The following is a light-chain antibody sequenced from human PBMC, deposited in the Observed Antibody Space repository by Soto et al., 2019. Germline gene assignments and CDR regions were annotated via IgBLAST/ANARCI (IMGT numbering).Light chain of an antibody. Sequence: QLVLTQSPSASASLGASVKVTCTLSSGHSSYTIAWHQQQPEKGPRYLMTLNSDGSHSKGDGIPDRFSGSSSGAERYLSISSLQSEDEADYYCQTWGTGIEVFGGGTKLTVL. J-gene: IGLJ3*02. CDR3: QTWGTGIEV. CDR2: LNSDGSH. V-gene: IGLV4-69*01. CDR1: SGHSSYT.